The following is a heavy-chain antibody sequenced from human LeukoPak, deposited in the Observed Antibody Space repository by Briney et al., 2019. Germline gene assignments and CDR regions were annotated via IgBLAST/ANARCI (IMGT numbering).Heavy chain of an antibody. D-gene: IGHD6-13*01. J-gene: IGHJ4*02. CDR3: ARDGNGGSNDY. CDR1: DYTFTSYG. Sequence: ASAKVSCRASDYTFTSYGISWVRQAPGQRLEWMGWINAGNGNTKYSQKFQGRVTITRDTSASTAYMELSSLRSEDTAVYYCARDGNGGSNDYWGQGTLVTVSS. CDR2: INAGNGNT. V-gene: IGHV1-3*01.